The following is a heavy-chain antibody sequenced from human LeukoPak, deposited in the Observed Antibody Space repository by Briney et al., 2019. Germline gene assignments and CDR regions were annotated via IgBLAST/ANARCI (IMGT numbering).Heavy chain of an antibody. CDR1: GYTFTGYG. CDR3: ARGGLYCSSTSCYPYYYGMDV. J-gene: IGHJ6*02. V-gene: IGHV1-18*01. D-gene: IGHD2-2*01. Sequence: ASVKVSCKASGYTFTGYGISWVRQAPGQGLEWMGWISAYNGNTSYAQKLQGRVTVTTDTSTSTAYMELRSLRSDDTAVYYCARGGLYCSSTSCYPYYYGMDVWGQGTTVTVSS. CDR2: ISAYNGNT.